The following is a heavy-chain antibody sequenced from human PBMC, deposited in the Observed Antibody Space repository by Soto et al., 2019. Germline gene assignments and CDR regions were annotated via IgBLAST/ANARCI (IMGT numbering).Heavy chain of an antibody. J-gene: IGHJ4*02. D-gene: IGHD5-12*01. CDR3: AAGGGLPRYY. CDR2: IYHSVST. Sequence: QLQLQESGSGLVKPSQTLSLTCAVSGGSISSGGYSWSWIRQPPGKGLEWIGYIYHSVSTSYNPSRKSRVTISVDRSKNQFSLKLSSVTAADTAVYYCAAGGGLPRYYWGQGTLVTVSS. CDR1: GGSISSGGYS. V-gene: IGHV4-30-2*01.